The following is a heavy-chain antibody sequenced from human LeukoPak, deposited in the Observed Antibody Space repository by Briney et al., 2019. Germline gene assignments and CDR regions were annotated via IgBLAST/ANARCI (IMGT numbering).Heavy chain of an antibody. Sequence: GGSLTLSCAASGFTFSSYGMHWVRQAPGKGLEWVASIRYDGSNKYYADSVKGRFTISRDNAKNTLYLQMNSLRAEDTAVYYCARELGGSGRYYMDVWGKGTTVTISS. D-gene: IGHD3-10*01. CDR2: IRYDGSNK. CDR1: GFTFSSYG. CDR3: ARELGGSGRYYMDV. J-gene: IGHJ6*03. V-gene: IGHV3-30*02.